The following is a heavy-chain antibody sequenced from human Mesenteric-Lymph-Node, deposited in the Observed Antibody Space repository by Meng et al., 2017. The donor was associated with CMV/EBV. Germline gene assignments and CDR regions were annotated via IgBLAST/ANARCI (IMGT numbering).Heavy chain of an antibody. D-gene: IGHD6-19*01. V-gene: IGHV3-30*02. J-gene: IGHJ4*02. CDR1: GFTFSSYA. CDR2: MRFGGDDV. CDR3: AKESGWFD. Sequence: GESLKISCAASGFTFSSYAMSWVRQAPGKGLEWLAFMRFGGDDVHYADSVRGRFTVSRDNSRNTLYLQMDSLRPGDTALYYCAKESGWFDWGQGTLVTVSS.